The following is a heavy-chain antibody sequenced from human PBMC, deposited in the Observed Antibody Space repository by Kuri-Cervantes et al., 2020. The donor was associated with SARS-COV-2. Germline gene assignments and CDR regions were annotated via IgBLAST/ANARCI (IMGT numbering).Heavy chain of an antibody. CDR1: GFIFSSHS. CDR3: AKASVTAAAPFDY. D-gene: IGHD6-13*01. CDR2: ISSSSSTI. Sequence: GESLKISCAASGFIFSSHSMNWVRQAPGKGLEWVSYISSSSSTIYCADSVKGRFTISRDNSKNTLYLQMNSLRAEDTAVYYCAKASVTAAAPFDYWGQGTLVTVSS. V-gene: IGHV3-48*01. J-gene: IGHJ4*02.